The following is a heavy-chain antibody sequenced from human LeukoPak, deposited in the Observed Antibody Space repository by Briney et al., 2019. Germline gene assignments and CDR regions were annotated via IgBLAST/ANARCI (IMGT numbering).Heavy chain of an antibody. Sequence: GGSLRLSCAASGFTFSSYSMNWVRQAPGKGLEWVSSISSSSSYIYYADSVKGRFTISRDNSKNTLYLQMNSLRAEDTAVYYCAKDQRGSYADWGQGTLVTVSS. CDR1: GFTFSSYS. D-gene: IGHD1-26*01. CDR3: AKDQRGSYAD. CDR2: ISSSSSYI. J-gene: IGHJ4*02. V-gene: IGHV3-21*01.